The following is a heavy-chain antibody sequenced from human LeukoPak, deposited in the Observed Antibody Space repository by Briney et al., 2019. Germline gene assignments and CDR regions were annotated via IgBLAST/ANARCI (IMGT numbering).Heavy chain of an antibody. CDR1: GFTFSSYD. D-gene: IGHD3-3*01. CDR2: IGTAGDT. V-gene: IGHV3-13*01. J-gene: IGHJ4*02. Sequence: GGSLRLSCAASGFTFSSYDMHWVRQATGKGLEWVSAIGTAGDTYYPGSVKGRFTISRENAKNSLYLQMNSLRAEDTAVYYCANKAYYDFWSGYSYEMYYFDYWGQGTLVTVSS. CDR3: ANKAYYDFWSGYSYEMYYFDY.